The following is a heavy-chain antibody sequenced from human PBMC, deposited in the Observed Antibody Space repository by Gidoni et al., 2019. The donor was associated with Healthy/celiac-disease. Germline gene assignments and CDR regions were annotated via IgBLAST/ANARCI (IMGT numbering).Heavy chain of an antibody. CDR3: AAGGVSAGGNWFDP. V-gene: IGHV4-4*07. Sequence: QVQLQESGPGLVKPSETLSLTCTVPGGSISSYYWSWIRQPAGKGLEWIGRIYTRGSTNYNPSLKSRVTMSVDTSKNQFSLKLSSVTAADTAVYYCAAGGVSAGGNWFDPWGQGTLVTVSS. CDR2: IYTRGST. J-gene: IGHJ5*02. CDR1: GGSISSYY. D-gene: IGHD3-10*01.